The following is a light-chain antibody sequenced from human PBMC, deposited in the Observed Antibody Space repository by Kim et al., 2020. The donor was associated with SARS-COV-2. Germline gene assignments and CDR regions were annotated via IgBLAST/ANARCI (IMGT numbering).Light chain of an antibody. V-gene: IGLV3-1*01. Sequence: SVSPGQTASITCSGERLGNKYVCWYQQKPGQSPVVVIYQVTQRPSGIPERFSGSNSGNTATLTISGTQAMDEADYYCQAWDSTTTVFGGGTQLTVL. J-gene: IGLJ2*01. CDR2: QVT. CDR3: QAWDSTTTV. CDR1: RLGNKY.